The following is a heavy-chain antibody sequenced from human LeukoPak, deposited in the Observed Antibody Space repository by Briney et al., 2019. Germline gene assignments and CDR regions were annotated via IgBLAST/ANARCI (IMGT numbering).Heavy chain of an antibody. CDR1: GYTLTELS. D-gene: IGHD3-10*01. CDR2: FDPEDGET. V-gene: IGHV1-24*01. Sequence: ASVKVSCKVSGYTLTELSMHWVRQAPGKGLEWMGGFDPEDGETIYAQKFQGRVTMTEDPSTDTAYMELSSLRSEDTAVYYCAGFGYVGLGYDYWGQGTLVTVSS. J-gene: IGHJ4*02. CDR3: AGFGYVGLGYDY.